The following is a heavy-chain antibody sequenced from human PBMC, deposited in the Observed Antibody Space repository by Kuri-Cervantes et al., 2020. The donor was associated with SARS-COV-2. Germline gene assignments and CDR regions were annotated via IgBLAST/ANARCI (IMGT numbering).Heavy chain of an antibody. V-gene: IGHV3-66*01. J-gene: IGHJ5*02. Sequence: ETLSLTCAASGFTVSSNYMSWVRQAPGKGLEWVSVIYSGGSTYYADSVKGRFTISRDNSKDTLYLQMNSLRAGDTAVYYCARVAKSGWNANNWFDPWGQGTLVTVSS. CDR2: IYSGGST. CDR3: ARVAKSGWNANNWFDP. D-gene: IGHD1-1*01. CDR1: GFTVSSNY.